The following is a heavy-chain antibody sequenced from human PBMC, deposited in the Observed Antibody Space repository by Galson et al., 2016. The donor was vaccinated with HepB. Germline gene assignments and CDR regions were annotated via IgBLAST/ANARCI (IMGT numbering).Heavy chain of an antibody. V-gene: IGHV3-23*01. Sequence: SLRLSCAASGFNFNLHSMTWIRQAPGKGLEWVSAISRSGDRTKYADSVEGRFSISRDNSKDTTYLHMTGLRVEDTAVYFCAKWGPHHDTGGYYYPRGWGQGTLVTVSS. CDR3: AKWGPHHDTGGYYYPRG. CDR1: GFNFNLHS. J-gene: IGHJ4*02. CDR2: ISRSGDRT. D-gene: IGHD3-22*01.